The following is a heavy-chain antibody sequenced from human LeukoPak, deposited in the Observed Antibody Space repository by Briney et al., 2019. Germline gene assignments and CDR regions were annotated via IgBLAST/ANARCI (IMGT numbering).Heavy chain of an antibody. D-gene: IGHD2-2*01. Sequence: EGSLRLSCAASGFTFSCYSMNWVRQAPGKGLEWVAVISYDGSNKYYADSVKGRFTISRDNSKNTLSLQMNSLRAEDTAVYYCAKDPLVAASGAFDIWGQGTMVTVSS. CDR2: ISYDGSNK. CDR3: AKDPLVAASGAFDI. V-gene: IGHV3-30*18. J-gene: IGHJ3*02. CDR1: GFTFSCYS.